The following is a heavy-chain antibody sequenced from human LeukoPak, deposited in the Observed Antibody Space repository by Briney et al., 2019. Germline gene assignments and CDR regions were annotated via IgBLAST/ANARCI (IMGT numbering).Heavy chain of an antibody. CDR3: SRSGGDGATGE. CDR2: IASKGKNYAT. CDR1: GFTFSASA. J-gene: IGHJ4*02. D-gene: IGHD1-26*01. Sequence: PGGSLKLPCATSGFTFSASAINWVRQASGKGLEWVGRIASKGKNYATEYAASVKGRFTISRDDSKNTAYLQMNSLKTEDTAVYYCSRSGGDGATGEWGQGTLVTVSS. V-gene: IGHV3-73*01.